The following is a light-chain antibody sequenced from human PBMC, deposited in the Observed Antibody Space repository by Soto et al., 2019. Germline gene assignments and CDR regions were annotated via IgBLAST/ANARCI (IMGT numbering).Light chain of an antibody. CDR1: SSDVGGYNY. Sequence: QSVLTQPASVSGSPGQSITISCTGTSSDVGGYNYVSWYQQHPGKAPKLMIYDVSNRPSGVSNRFSGSKSGNTASLTISALQADAESDYYCSSYTSSSTPLCVFANETKGTVL. CDR3: SSYTSSSTPLCV. CDR2: DVS. V-gene: IGLV2-14*01. J-gene: IGLJ1*01.